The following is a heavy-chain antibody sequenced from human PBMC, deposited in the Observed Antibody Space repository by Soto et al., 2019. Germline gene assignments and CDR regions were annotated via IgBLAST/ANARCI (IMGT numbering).Heavy chain of an antibody. V-gene: IGHV5-51*01. CDR1: GYSFTSYW. CDR2: IHPGDSDT. CDR3: ARSNYFSGYPLAFDIWGQESMVSVASGKPHYGMDV. J-gene: IGHJ6*02. D-gene: IGHD3-22*01. Sequence: PGESLKISCKGSGYSFTSYWIGWARQTPGKGLEWMGIIHPGDSDTRDSPSFQGQVTISADKSISTAYLQWSSLKASDTAVYYCARSNYFSGYPLAFDIWGQESMVSVASGKPHYGMDVWGQGTPVTVSS.